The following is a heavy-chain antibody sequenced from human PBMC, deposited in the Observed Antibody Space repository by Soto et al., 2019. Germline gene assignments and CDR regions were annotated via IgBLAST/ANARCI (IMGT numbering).Heavy chain of an antibody. J-gene: IGHJ4*02. D-gene: IGHD3-3*01. Sequence: GGSLRLPCAASGFTFSNAWMSWVRQAPGKGLEWVGRIKSKTDGGTTDYAAPVKGRFTISRDDSKNTLYLQMNSLKTEDTAVYYCTTEVLRFLEGIGIIEWYFDYWGQGTLVTVSS. CDR3: TTEVLRFLEGIGIIEWYFDY. CDR2: IKSKTDGGTT. V-gene: IGHV3-15*01. CDR1: GFTFSNAW.